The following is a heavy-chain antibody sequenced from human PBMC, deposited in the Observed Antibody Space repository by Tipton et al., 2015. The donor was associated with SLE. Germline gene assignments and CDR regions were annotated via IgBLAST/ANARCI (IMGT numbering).Heavy chain of an antibody. J-gene: IGHJ4*02. CDR2: INSDGSST. D-gene: IGHD3-10*01. Sequence: SLRLSCAASGFTFSSYAMHWVRQAPGKGLVWVSRINSDGSSTSYAGSVKGRFTISRDNAKNTLYLQMNSLRAEDTAVYYCTRDGIITTGFDYWGQGTLVTVSS. CDR1: GFTFSSYA. CDR3: TRDGIITTGFDY. V-gene: IGHV3-74*01.